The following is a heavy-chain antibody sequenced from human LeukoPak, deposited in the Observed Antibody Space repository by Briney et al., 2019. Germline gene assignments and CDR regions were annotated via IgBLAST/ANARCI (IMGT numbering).Heavy chain of an antibody. CDR2: INHSGST. Sequence: PSETLSLTCAVYGGSFSGYYWSWIRQPPGKGLEWIGEINHSGSTYYNPSLKSRVTISVDRSKNQFSLKLSSVTAADTAVYYCARGAPAWGYFDYWGQGTLVTVSS. CDR1: GGSFSGYY. J-gene: IGHJ4*02. CDR3: ARGAPAWGYFDY. V-gene: IGHV4-34*01. D-gene: IGHD7-27*01.